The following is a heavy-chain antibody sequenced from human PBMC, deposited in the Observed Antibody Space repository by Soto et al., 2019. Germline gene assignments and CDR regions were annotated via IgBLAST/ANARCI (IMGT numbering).Heavy chain of an antibody. J-gene: IGHJ4*02. D-gene: IGHD3-22*01. CDR1: GFTFSSYG. CDR3: AKDLEPMIVVVITTPIDY. V-gene: IGHV3-30*18. CDR2: ISYDGSNK. Sequence: GGSLRLSCAASGFTFSSYGMHWVRQAPGKGLEWVAVISYDGSNKYYADSVKGRFTISRDNSKNTLYLQMNSLRAEDTAVYYCAKDLEPMIVVVITTPIDYWGQGTLVTVSS.